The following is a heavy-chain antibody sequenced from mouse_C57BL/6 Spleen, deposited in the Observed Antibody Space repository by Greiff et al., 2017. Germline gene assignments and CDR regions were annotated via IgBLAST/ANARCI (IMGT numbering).Heavy chain of an antibody. CDR1: GFTFSSYG. CDR2: ISSGGSYT. J-gene: IGHJ2*01. Sequence: DVMLVESGGDLVKPGGSLKLSCAASGFTFSSYGMSWVRQTPDKRLEWVATISSGGSYTYYPDSVKGRFTISRDNAKNTLYLQMSSLKSEDTAMYYCARLDASYYFDYWGQGTTLTVSS. V-gene: IGHV5-6*02. D-gene: IGHD6-1*01. CDR3: ARLDASYYFDY.